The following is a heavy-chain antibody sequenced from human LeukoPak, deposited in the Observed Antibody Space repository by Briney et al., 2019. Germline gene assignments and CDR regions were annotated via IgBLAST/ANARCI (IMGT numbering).Heavy chain of an antibody. D-gene: IGHD3-3*01. CDR3: ARITYYDFWSGYYGYYYYGMDV. V-gene: IGHV1-8*01. CDR1: GYTFTSYD. J-gene: IGHJ6*02. Sequence: ASVTVSCKASGYTFTSYDINWVRQATGQGLEWMGWMNPNSGNTGYAQKFQGRVTMTRNTSISTAYMELSSLRSEDTAVYYCARITYYDFWSGYYGYYYYGMDVWGQGTTVTVSS. CDR2: MNPNSGNT.